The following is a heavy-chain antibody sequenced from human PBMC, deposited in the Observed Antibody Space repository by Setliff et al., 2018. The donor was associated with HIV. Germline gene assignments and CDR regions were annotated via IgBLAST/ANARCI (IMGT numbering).Heavy chain of an antibody. V-gene: IGHV1-3*01. CDR2: FNVGNGDT. J-gene: IGHJ4*02. CDR1: GYTFTSYA. D-gene: IGHD3-10*01. Sequence: GASVKVSCKASGYTFTSYAIHWVRQAPGQRLEWMGWFNVGNGDTKYSPELQGRISITRDTSANTAYMELSSLRSDDTAVYFCARGALLAVFDFDHWGQGTQVTVSS. CDR3: ARGALLAVFDFDH.